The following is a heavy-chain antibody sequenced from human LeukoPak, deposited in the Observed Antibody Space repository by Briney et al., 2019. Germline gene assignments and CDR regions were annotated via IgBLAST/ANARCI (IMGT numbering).Heavy chain of an antibody. CDR2: IYYSGST. V-gene: IGHV4-59*08. CDR3: ARLYSSSWYASNFDY. CDR1: GGSISSYY. J-gene: IGHJ4*02. Sequence: PSETLSLTCTVSGGSISSYYWSWIRQPPGKGLEWIGYIYYSGSTNYNPSLKSRVTTSVDTSKNQFSLKLSSVTAADTAVYYCARLYSSSWYASNFDYWGQGTLVTVSS. D-gene: IGHD6-13*01.